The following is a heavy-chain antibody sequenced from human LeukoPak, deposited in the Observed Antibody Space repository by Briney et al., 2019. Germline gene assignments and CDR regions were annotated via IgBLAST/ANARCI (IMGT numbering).Heavy chain of an antibody. V-gene: IGHV3-7*01. CDR3: ARDLFDGRYFDWSPFDY. CDR1: GFTFSSYW. Sequence: GSLRLSCAASGFTFSSYWMSWVRQAPGEGLEWVANIKQDGSEKYYVDSVKGRFTISRDNAKNSLYLQMNSLRAEDTAVYYCARDLFDGRYFDWSPFDYWGQGTLVTVSS. CDR2: IKQDGSEK. J-gene: IGHJ4*02. D-gene: IGHD3-9*01.